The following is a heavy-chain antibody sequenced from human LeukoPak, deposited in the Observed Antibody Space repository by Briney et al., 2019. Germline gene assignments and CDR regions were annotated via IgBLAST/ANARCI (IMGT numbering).Heavy chain of an antibody. CDR2: IKPDGSEK. V-gene: IGHV3-7*01. J-gene: IGHJ4*02. CDR1: GFAFSDYW. Sequence: GGSLRLSCAASGFAFSDYWMSWVRQAPGKGLEWVAKIKPDGSEKYYVDFVKGRFTISRDKAKNSLYLQMNSLRDEDTAVYYCARGGYSYGHDYWGQGTLVTVSS. D-gene: IGHD5-18*01. CDR3: ARGGYSYGHDY.